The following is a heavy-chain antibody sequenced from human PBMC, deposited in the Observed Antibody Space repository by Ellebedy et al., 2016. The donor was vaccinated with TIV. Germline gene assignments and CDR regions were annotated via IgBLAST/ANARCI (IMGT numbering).Heavy chain of an antibody. J-gene: IGHJ5*02. V-gene: IGHV4-38-2*02. Sequence: SETLSLTCTVSGYSISSGYYWGWIRQPPGKGLEWIGYIYYTGSTNYNPSLKSRLTISVDTSKNQFSLKLSSVTAADTAVYYCAKSTVVIPGLDNRLDPWGQGTLVTVSS. CDR2: IYYTGST. CDR3: AKSTVVIPGLDNRLDP. D-gene: IGHD4-11*01. CDR1: GYSISSGYY.